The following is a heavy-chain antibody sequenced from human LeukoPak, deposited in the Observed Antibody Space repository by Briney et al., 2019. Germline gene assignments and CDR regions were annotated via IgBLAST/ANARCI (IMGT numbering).Heavy chain of an antibody. J-gene: IGHJ4*02. Sequence: PGRSLRLSCAASGFTLSNYGMHWVRQAPGKGLEWVAVIWYDGSNKYYADSVRGRFTISRDTSKNTLYLQMNSLRAEDTAVYYCAKSQPGGGDYFDYWGQGTLVTVSS. CDR3: AKSQPGGGDYFDY. D-gene: IGHD3-10*01. V-gene: IGHV3-33*06. CDR2: IWYDGSNK. CDR1: GFTLSNYG.